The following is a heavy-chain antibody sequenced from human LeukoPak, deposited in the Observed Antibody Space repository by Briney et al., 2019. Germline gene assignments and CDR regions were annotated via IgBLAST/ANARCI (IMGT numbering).Heavy chain of an antibody. CDR3: ARLKLIDVLRFLEWSDNWFDP. V-gene: IGHV3-7*01. D-gene: IGHD3-3*01. J-gene: IGHJ5*02. CDR2: IRQDGSEK. Sequence: GSLRLSCAASGFTFSSYWMSWVRQAPGKGLEWVANIRQDGSEKYYVDSVKGRFTISRDNAKNSLYLQMNSLRAEDTAVYYCARLKLIDVLRFLEWSDNWFDPWGQGTLVTVSS. CDR1: GFTFSSYW.